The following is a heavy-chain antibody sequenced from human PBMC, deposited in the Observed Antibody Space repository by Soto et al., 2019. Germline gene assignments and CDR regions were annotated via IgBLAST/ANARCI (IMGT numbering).Heavy chain of an antibody. J-gene: IGHJ3*02. Sequence: EVHLAESGGGLVQPGGSLRVSCAASGFTFSTYWMSWVRQAPGKGLEWVANIKADGSETYYVDSVKGRFTIPRDNARNSLHLQMNSLRSEDTAIYYCARESGIDPIFDIWGQGTRVTVSS. D-gene: IGHD3-3*02. CDR2: IKADGSET. V-gene: IGHV3-7*01. CDR3: ARESGIDPIFDI. CDR1: GFTFSTYW.